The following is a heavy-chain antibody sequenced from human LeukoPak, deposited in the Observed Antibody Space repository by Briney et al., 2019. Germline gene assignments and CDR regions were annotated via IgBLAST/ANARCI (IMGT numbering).Heavy chain of an antibody. CDR2: INPNSGGT. V-gene: IGHV1-2*02. D-gene: IGHD5-18*01. J-gene: IGHJ4*02. CDR3: VRVDTSMGYDY. CDR1: GYTFTGYY. Sequence: ASVTVSCKASGYTFTGYYIHWVRQAPGQGLEWMGWINPNSGGTNYAQKFQGRVTMTRDTSISTVYMELSRLKSDDTAVYYCVRVDTSMGYDYWGQGTQVTVSS.